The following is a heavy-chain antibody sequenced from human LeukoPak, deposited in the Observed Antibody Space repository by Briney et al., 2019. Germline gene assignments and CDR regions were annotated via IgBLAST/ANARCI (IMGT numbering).Heavy chain of an antibody. CDR2: IYHSGST. CDR3: ASSTGYSSSWNYYYGMDV. V-gene: IGHV4-30-2*01. CDR1: GGSISSGGYS. D-gene: IGHD6-13*01. J-gene: IGHJ6*02. Sequence: SETLSLTCAVSGGSISSGGYSWSWIRQPPGKGLEWIGYIYHSGSTYYNPSLKSRVTISVDRSKNQFSLKLSSVTAADTAVYYCASSTGYSSSWNYYYGMDVWGQGTTVTVSS.